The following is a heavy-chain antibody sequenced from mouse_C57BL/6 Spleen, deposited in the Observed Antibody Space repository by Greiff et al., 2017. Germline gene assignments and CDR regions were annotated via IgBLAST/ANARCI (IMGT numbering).Heavy chain of an antibody. CDR1: GYSFTSYY. J-gene: IGHJ2*01. CDR3: ARGDWEGYYFDY. CDR2: IYPGSGNT. D-gene: IGHD4-1*01. V-gene: IGHV1-66*01. Sequence: QVQLKQSGPELVKPGASVKISCKASGYSFTSYYIHWVKQRPGQGLEWIGWIYPGSGNTKYNEKFKGKATLTADTSSSTAYMQLSSLTSEDSAVYYCARGDWEGYYFDYWGQGTTLTVSS.